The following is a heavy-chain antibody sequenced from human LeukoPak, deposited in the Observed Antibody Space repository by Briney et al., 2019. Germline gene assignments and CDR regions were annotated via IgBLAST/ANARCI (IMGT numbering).Heavy chain of an antibody. Sequence: SETLSLTCTVSGGSISSYYWSWIRRPPGKGLEWIGYIYYSGSTNYNPSLKSRVTISVDTSKNQFSLKLSSVTAADTAVYYCASTPGINWFDPWGQGTLVTVSS. J-gene: IGHJ5*02. CDR3: ASTPGINWFDP. V-gene: IGHV4-59*08. CDR2: IYYSGST. CDR1: GGSISSYY.